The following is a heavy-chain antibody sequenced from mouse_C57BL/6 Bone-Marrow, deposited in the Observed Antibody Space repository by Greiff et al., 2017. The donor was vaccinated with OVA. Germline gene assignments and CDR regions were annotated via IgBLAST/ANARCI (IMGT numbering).Heavy chain of an antibody. J-gene: IGHJ4*01. CDR2: IYPRSGNT. Sequence: QVHVKQSGAELARPGASVKLSCKASGYTFTSYGISWVKQRTGQGLEWIGEIYPRSGNTYYNEKFKGKATLTADKSSSTAYMELRSLTSEDSAVYFCARRAAQGYYAMDYWGQGTSVTVSS. CDR1: GYTFTSYG. V-gene: IGHV1-81*01. D-gene: IGHD3-2*02. CDR3: ARRAAQGYYAMDY.